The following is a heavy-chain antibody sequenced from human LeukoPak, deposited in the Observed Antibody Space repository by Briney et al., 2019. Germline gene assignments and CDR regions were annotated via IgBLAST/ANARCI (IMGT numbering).Heavy chain of an antibody. CDR3: AREYSPYYDILADYYNYYYGMDV. CDR1: GFSFSNYE. Sequence: GGSLRLSCAASGFSFSNYEMIWVRQAPGKGLEWVSYISSSGRTIYYADSVKGRFTISRDNAKNSLYLQMNSLRAEDTAVYYCAREYSPYYDILADYYNYYYGMDVWGRGTTVTVTS. D-gene: IGHD3-9*01. CDR2: ISSSGRTI. J-gene: IGHJ6*02. V-gene: IGHV3-48*03.